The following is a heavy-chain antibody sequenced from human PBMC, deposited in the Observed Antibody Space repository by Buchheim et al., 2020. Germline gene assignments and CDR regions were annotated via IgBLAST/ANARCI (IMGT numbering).Heavy chain of an antibody. CDR1: GGSISSYY. J-gene: IGHJ5*02. V-gene: IGHV4-59*01. Sequence: QVQLQESGPGLVKPSETLSLTCTVSGGSISSYYWSWIRQPPGKGLEWIGYIYYSGSTNYNPSLKSRVTISVDTSKNQFSLKLSSVTAADTAVYYCARDYYDSSGSGRFDPWGQGTL. D-gene: IGHD3-22*01. CDR2: IYYSGST. CDR3: ARDYYDSSGSGRFDP.